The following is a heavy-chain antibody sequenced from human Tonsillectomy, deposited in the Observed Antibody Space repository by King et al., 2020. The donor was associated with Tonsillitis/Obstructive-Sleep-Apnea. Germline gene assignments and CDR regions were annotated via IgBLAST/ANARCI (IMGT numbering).Heavy chain of an antibody. CDR3: ARVSLPGYCGTASCFGSDY. J-gene: IGHJ4*02. D-gene: IGHD2-2*01. CDR1: GFTFSDYG. V-gene: IGHV3-33*01. CDR2: IWFDGSTQ. Sequence: QLVESGGGVVQPGRSLRLSCAASGFTFSDYGMHWFRPAPGKGLEWVALIWFDGSTQYYADSVKGRFTISRDNSMDTLFLQLNSLRAEDTALYYCARVSLPGYCGTASCFGSDYWGQGTLVTVSS.